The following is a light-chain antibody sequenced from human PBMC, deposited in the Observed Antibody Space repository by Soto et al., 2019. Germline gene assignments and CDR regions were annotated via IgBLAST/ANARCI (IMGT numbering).Light chain of an antibody. J-gene: IGLJ2*01. CDR1: NIGSKS. V-gene: IGLV3-21*04. CDR2: YDS. Sequence: SYELTQPPSVSVAPGKTARITCGGNNIGSKSVHWYQQKPGKAPVLVIYYDSDRPSGIPERFSGSNSGNTATLTISRVEAGDEADYYCQVWDSSSDQYVVFGGGTKLTVL. CDR3: QVWDSSSDQYVV.